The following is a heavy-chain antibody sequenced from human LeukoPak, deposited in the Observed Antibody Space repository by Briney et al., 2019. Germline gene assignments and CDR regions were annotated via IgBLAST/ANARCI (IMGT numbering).Heavy chain of an antibody. V-gene: IGHV3-48*02. CDR2: ISSSGSTI. J-gene: IGHJ6*02. Sequence: GGSLRLSCAASGFTFSSYSMNWVRQAPGKGLEWVSYISSSGSTIYYADSVKGRLTISRDNAKNSLYLQLSSLRDEDTAVYYCARDHSIAVAGHYYYYGMDVWGQGTTVTVSS. CDR1: GFTFSSYS. D-gene: IGHD6-19*01. CDR3: ARDHSIAVAGHYYYYGMDV.